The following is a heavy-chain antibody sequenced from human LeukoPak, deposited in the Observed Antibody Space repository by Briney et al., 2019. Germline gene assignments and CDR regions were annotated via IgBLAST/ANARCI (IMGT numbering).Heavy chain of an antibody. CDR1: GGSISSYY. CDR3: ARSVEGYCSGGSCYSYYYYMDV. D-gene: IGHD2-15*01. Sequence: SETLSLTCTGSGGSISSYYWSWIRQPPGKGLEWIRYIYYSWSTNYDPSLKSRVTISVDTSKNQFSLKLSSVTAADTAVYYCARSVEGYCSGGSCYSYYYYMDVWGKGTTVTVSS. V-gene: IGHV4-59*01. J-gene: IGHJ6*03. CDR2: IYYSWST.